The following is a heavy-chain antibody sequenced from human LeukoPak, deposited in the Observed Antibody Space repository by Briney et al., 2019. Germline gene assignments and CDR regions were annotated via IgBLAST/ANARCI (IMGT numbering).Heavy chain of an antibody. CDR2: IYHSGST. CDR1: GYSISSGYY. J-gene: IGHJ4*02. CDR3: ARSAAMLVLFDY. Sequence: SETLSLTCTVSGYSISSGYYWGWIRQPPGKGLEWIGSIYHSGSTYYNPSLKSRVTISVDTFKNQFSLKLSSVTAADTAVYYCARSAAMLVLFDYWGQGTLVTVSS. V-gene: IGHV4-38-2*02. D-gene: IGHD2-2*01.